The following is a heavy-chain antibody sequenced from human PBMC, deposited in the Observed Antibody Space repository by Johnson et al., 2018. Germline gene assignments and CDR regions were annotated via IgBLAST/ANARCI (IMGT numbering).Heavy chain of an antibody. CDR2: IYYSGST. D-gene: IGHD6-13*01. Sequence: QVQLQESGPGLVKPSEPLFLSCTVSGGSISSYYWSWIRQPPGKGLEWIGYIYYSGSTNYNPSLKSRVTISVDTSKNQFSLKLSSVTAADTAVYYCARDSPAAPYYYYYMDVWGKGTTVTVSS. V-gene: IGHV4-59*01. CDR3: ARDSPAAPYYYYYMDV. J-gene: IGHJ6*03. CDR1: GGSISSYY.